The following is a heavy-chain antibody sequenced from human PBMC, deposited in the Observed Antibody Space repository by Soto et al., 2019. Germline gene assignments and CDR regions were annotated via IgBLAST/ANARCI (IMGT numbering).Heavy chain of an antibody. J-gene: IGHJ4*02. CDR2: ISYDGRNK. CDR1: GFTFSSYA. Sequence: GGSLRLSCAASGFTFSSYAMHWVRQAPGKGLEWVAVISYDGRNKYYADSVKGRFTISRDNSKNTLYLQMNSLRAEDTAVYYCARGDYYDSSGYDVFDYWGQGTLVTVSS. D-gene: IGHD3-22*01. CDR3: ARGDYYDSSGYDVFDY. V-gene: IGHV3-30*04.